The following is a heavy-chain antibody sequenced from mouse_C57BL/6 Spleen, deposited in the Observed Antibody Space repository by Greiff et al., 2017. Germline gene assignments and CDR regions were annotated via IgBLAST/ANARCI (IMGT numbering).Heavy chain of an antibody. CDR3: ARETGTVDY. D-gene: IGHD4-1*01. V-gene: IGHV1-4*01. CDR1: GYTFTSYT. Sequence: VQLQQSGAELARPGASVKMSCKASGYTFTSYTMHWVQQRPGQGLEWIGYINPSSGYTKYNQKFKDKATLTADKSSSTAYMQLSSLTSEDSAVYYCARETGTVDYWGQGTTLTVSS. CDR2: INPSSGYT. J-gene: IGHJ2*01.